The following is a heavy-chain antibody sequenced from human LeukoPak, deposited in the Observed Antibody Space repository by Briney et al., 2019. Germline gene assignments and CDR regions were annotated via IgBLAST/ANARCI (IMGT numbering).Heavy chain of an antibody. Sequence: PSDTLSLTCTVSGGSISSYYWSWIRQPAGKGLEWITRIYTSGSTNYNPSLKSRVTMSVDTSKNQFSLKLSSVTAADTAVYYCARVSYIAAAGTPGYYYMDVWGKGTTVTVSS. CDR1: GGSISSYY. J-gene: IGHJ6*03. V-gene: IGHV4-4*07. CDR3: ARVSYIAAAGTPGYYYMDV. CDR2: IYTSGST. D-gene: IGHD6-13*01.